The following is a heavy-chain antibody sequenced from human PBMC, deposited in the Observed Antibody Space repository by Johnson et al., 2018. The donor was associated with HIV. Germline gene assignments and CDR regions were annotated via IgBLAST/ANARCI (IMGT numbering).Heavy chain of an antibody. V-gene: IGHV3-30*04. CDR2: LSSDGSNQ. Sequence: QVQLVESGGGVVQPGRSLRLSCAASGFTFSSYAMHWVRQAPGKGLEWVAVLSSDGSNQYYVDSVKGRFTISRDNAKNSLYLQMNSLRAEDTAVYYCARDQEQWLHPHAFDIWGQGTMVTVSS. CDR3: ARDQEQWLHPHAFDI. D-gene: IGHD6-19*01. CDR1: GFTFSSYA. J-gene: IGHJ3*02.